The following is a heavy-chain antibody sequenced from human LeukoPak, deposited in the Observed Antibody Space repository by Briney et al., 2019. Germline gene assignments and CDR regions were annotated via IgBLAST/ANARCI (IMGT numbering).Heavy chain of an antibody. D-gene: IGHD2-2*01. Sequence: PGGSLRLSCAASGFTFSSYGMSWVRQAPGKGLEWVSAISGSGGSTYYADSVKGRFTISRDNSKNTLYLQMNSLRAEDTAVYYCAKVGNTSLGVLAMDVWGKGTTVTISS. CDR1: GFTFSSYG. J-gene: IGHJ6*04. CDR3: AKVGNTSLGVLAMDV. V-gene: IGHV3-23*01. CDR2: ISGSGGST.